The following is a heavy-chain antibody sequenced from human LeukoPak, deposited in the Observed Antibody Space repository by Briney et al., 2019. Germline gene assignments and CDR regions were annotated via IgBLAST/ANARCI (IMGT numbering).Heavy chain of an antibody. D-gene: IGHD6-13*01. J-gene: IGHJ4*02. CDR1: GFTFSSYA. V-gene: IGHV3-23*01. CDR2: ISGSGGST. Sequence: PGGSLRLSCAVSGFTFSSYAMSWVRQAPGKGLEWVSAISGSGGSTYYADSVKGRFTISRDNSKNTLYLQMNSLRAEDTAVYYCAKGLRGRDSSSWYYFDYWGQGTLVTVSS. CDR3: AKGLRGRDSSSWYYFDY.